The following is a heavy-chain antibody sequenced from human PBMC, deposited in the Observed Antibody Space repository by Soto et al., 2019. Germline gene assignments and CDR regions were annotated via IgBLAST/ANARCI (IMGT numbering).Heavy chain of an antibody. Sequence: LRLSCAASGFTFSSYWMSWVRQAPGKGLEWVANIKQDGSEKYYVDSVKGRFTISRDNAKNSLYLQMNSLRAEDTAVYYCARDVGDYYDSSGYSDYYYYGMDVWGQGTTVTVSS. V-gene: IGHV3-7*05. CDR1: GFTFSSYW. J-gene: IGHJ6*02. D-gene: IGHD3-22*01. CDR2: IKQDGSEK. CDR3: ARDVGDYYDSSGYSDYYYYGMDV.